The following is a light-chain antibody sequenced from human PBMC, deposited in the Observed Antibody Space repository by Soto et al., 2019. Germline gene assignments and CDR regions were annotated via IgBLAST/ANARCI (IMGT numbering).Light chain of an antibody. Sequence: EIVLTQSPATLSLSPGERATLSCRASQSVSRYLAWYQQKPGQAPRLLIYDASNRATGIPARFSGSGSGTDFTLTISSLEHDDFAVYFCQQRATWPPGFTFGPGTKVDF. J-gene: IGKJ3*01. CDR1: QSVSRY. CDR2: DAS. V-gene: IGKV3-11*01. CDR3: QQRATWPPGFT.